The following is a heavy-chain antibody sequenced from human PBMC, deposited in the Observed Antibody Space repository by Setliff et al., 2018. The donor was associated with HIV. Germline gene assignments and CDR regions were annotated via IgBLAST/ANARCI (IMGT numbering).Heavy chain of an antibody. CDR3: ARGGRSLAAQTWFDP. V-gene: IGHV4-34*01. D-gene: IGHD6-6*01. CDR2: INHSGST. CDR1: GGSFSDYY. Sequence: SETLSLTCAVYGGSFSDYYWSWIRKPPGKGLEWIGEINHSGSTNYNPYLKSRVTISVDTSKNQFSLKLSSVTAADTALYYCARGGRSLAAQTWFDPWGQGTLVTVSS. J-gene: IGHJ5*02.